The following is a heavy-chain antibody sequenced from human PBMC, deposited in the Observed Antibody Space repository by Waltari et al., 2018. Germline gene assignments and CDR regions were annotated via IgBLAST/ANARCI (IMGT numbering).Heavy chain of an antibody. CDR1: GDSFKSGTYY. Sequence: QLQESGPGLVKPSETLSLTCTVSGDSFKSGTYYGAWIRQTPGKGLEYIGSIFYSGTTYYNPSLRSRVTMSIDTPKRQISLEVASVTAEDTAVYYCASRVIAPFDYWGQGILVTGSS. J-gene: IGHJ4*02. V-gene: IGHV4-39*01. CDR3: ASRVIAPFDY. CDR2: IFYSGTT. D-gene: IGHD3-3*02.